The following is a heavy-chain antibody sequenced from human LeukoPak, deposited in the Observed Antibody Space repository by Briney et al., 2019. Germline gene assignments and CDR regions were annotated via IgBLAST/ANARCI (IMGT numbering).Heavy chain of an antibody. V-gene: IGHV4-39*01. CDR2: ICNSGST. D-gene: IGHD2-2*01. CDR1: GGSISDSSYY. Sequence: KPSETLSLTCSVSGGSISDSSYYWGWIRQPPGKGLEWIANICNSGSTSHNPSLKSRVTISTDSSKNQLSLKLSSVTAADTAVYYCARAERYCSSTSCQDYGMDVWGQGTTVTVSS. CDR3: ARAERYCSSTSCQDYGMDV. J-gene: IGHJ6*02.